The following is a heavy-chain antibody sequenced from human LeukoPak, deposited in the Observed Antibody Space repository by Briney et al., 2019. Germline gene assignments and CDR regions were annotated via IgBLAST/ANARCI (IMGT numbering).Heavy chain of an antibody. CDR3: ARDRRVSGFDY. J-gene: IGHJ4*02. CDR2: ISSSSSYT. CDR1: GFTFSDYY. Sequence: GAPRPSCATPGFTFSDYYNSWLRPAPGKGLDWISYISSSSSYTNYADSVKGRFTISRDNAKNSLYLQMNSLRAEDTAVYYCARDRRVSGFDYWGQGTLVTVSS. V-gene: IGHV3-11*05.